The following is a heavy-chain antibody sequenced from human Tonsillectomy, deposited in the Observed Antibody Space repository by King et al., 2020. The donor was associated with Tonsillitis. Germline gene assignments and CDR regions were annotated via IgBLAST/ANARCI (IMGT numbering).Heavy chain of an antibody. CDR1: GFTFSDYY. CDR2: ISSSGSTI. D-gene: IGHD2-8*01. Sequence: QLVQSGGGLVKPGGSLRLSCAASGFTFSDYYTSWIRQAPGKGLEWVSYISSSGSTIYYADSVKGRFTISRDNAKNSLYLQMNSLRAEDTAVYYCASSSRTYYYYYLDVWGKGTTVTFSS. V-gene: IGHV3-11*01. CDR3: ASSSRTYYYYYLDV. J-gene: IGHJ6*03.